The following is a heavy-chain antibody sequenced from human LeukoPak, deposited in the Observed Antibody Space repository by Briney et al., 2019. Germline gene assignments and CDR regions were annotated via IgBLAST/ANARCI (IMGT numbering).Heavy chain of an antibody. J-gene: IGHJ4*02. CDR1: GFTFSNYA. CDR3: AKDVFAVTTCYSDY. Sequence: GGSLRLSCAASGFTFSNYAMSWVRQAPGKGLEWDSAISSSGGSTYYADSVKGRFTISRDNSKNTLYLQMNSLRAEDTAVYYCAKDVFAVTTCYSDYWGQGTLVTVSS. CDR2: ISSSGGST. V-gene: IGHV3-23*01. D-gene: IGHD4-17*01.